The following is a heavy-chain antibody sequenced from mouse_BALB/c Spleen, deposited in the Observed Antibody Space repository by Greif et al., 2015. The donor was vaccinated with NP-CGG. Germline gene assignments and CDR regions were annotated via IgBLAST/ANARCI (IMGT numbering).Heavy chain of an antibody. Sequence: QVQLQQSGAELAKPGASVKMSCKASGYTFTSYWMHWVKQGPGQGLEWIGYINPSTGYTEYNQKFKDKATLTADKSSSTAYMQLSSLTSEDSAVYYCARNYAMDYWGQGTSVTVSS. V-gene: IGHV1-7*01. J-gene: IGHJ4*01. CDR1: GYTFTSYW. CDR3: ARNYAMDY. CDR2: INPSTGYT.